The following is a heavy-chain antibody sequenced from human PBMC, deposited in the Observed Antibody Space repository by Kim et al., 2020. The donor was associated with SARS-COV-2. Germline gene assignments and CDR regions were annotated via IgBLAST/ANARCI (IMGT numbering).Heavy chain of an antibody. Sequence: TYYNPSLKSRVTISVDTSKNQFSLKLSSVTAADTAVYYCARHPCPVGATDYWGQGTLVTVSS. V-gene: IGHV4-39*01. CDR2: T. J-gene: IGHJ4*02. CDR3: ARHPCPVGATDY. D-gene: IGHD1-26*01.